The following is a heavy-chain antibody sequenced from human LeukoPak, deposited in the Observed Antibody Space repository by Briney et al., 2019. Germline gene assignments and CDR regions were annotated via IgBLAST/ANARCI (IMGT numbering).Heavy chain of an antibody. Sequence: GGSLRLSCAASGFIIARDSMNWVRQAPGKGLEWISYISYDSAIKYYADSVRGRFTISRDNAKNSLYLQMNSLRAGDTAVYYCAKTYYYDSESYWGQGTLVTVSS. J-gene: IGHJ4*02. V-gene: IGHV3-48*01. CDR3: AKTYYYDSESY. CDR2: ISYDSAIK. CDR1: GFIIARDS. D-gene: IGHD3-10*01.